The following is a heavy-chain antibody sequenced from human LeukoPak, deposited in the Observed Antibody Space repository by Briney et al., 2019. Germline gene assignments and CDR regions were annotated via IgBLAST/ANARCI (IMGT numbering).Heavy chain of an antibody. CDR1: GGSISSGSYY. V-gene: IGHV4-61*02. D-gene: IGHD3-3*01. CDR3: AGTHYDFWSGHEEGFDH. Sequence: PSETLSLTCTVSGGSISSGSYYWSWIRQPAGKGLEWIGRIYTSGSTNYNPSLKSRVTISVDTSKNQFSLKLSSVTAADTAVYYCAGTHYDFWSGHEEGFDHWGQGTLVTVSS. J-gene: IGHJ4*02. CDR2: IYTSGST.